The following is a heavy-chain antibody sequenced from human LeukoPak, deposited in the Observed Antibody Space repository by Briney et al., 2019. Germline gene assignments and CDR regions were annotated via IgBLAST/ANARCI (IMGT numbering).Heavy chain of an antibody. D-gene: IGHD7-27*01. CDR1: GYPFTDYY. J-gene: IGHJ3*01. V-gene: IGHV1-2*02. Sequence: ASVTVSCKTSGYPFTDYYMHWVRQAPGQGLEYMGWINANNGDTKYPQKFQGRVTMTRDTSISTAYMELSSLRSDDTAVYYCARLWGKYDGLDVWGQGTMVSVSS. CDR2: INANNGDT. CDR3: ARLWGKYDGLDV.